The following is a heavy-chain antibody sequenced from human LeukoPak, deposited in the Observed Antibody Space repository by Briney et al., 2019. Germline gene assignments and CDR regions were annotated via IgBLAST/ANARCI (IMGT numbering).Heavy chain of an antibody. CDR1: GGSISSYY. CDR3: ARTLPDSSGDYYGMDV. CDR2: IYYSWRN. V-gene: IGHV4-59*01. D-gene: IGHD3-22*01. Sequence: WVTLSLLCTVSGGSISSYYWIWMRQPPAKGLVCSVDIYYSWRNNHSPSPKSRVTQSVDTSKDQFSLKLSSVTAADTAVDYCARTLPDSSGDYYGMDVWGKGTTVTVSS. J-gene: IGHJ6*04.